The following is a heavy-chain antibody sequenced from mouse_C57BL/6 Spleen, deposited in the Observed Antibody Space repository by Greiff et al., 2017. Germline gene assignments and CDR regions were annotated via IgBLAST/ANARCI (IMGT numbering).Heavy chain of an antibody. CDR2: INPNNGGT. D-gene: IGHD1-1*01. CDR1: GYTFTDYN. CDR3: ARSDYYGSNYYAMDY. V-gene: IGHV1-18*01. Sequence: EVKLVESGPELVKPGASVKIPCKASGYTFTDYNMDWVKQSHGKSLEWIGDINPNNGGTIYNQKFKGKATLTVDKSSSTAYMELRSLTSEDTAVYYCARSDYYGSNYYAMDYWGQGTSVTVSS. J-gene: IGHJ4*01.